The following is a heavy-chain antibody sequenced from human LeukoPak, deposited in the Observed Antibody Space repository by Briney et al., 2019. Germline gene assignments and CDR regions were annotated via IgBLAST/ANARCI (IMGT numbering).Heavy chain of an antibody. J-gene: IGHJ4*02. CDR3: ARGYYDSSGYYVRDFDY. Sequence: ASVKVSCKASGGTFSSYAISWVRQAPGQGLEWMGWISAYNGHTKYAQKFQGRVTMTTDTSTSTAYMELRSLRSDDTAVYYCARGYYDSSGYYVRDFDYWGQGTLVTVSS. CDR2: ISAYNGHT. V-gene: IGHV1-18*01. CDR1: GGTFSSYA. D-gene: IGHD3-22*01.